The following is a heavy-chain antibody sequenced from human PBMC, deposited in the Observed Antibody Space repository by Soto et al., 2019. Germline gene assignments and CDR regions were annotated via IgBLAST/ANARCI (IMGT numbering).Heavy chain of an antibody. J-gene: IGHJ6*03. CDR3: ARGPRYCSGYSCDYYMDV. CDR1: GFTFSSYA. CDR2: ISGSAATT. D-gene: IGHD2-15*01. V-gene: IGHV3-23*01. Sequence: EVQLLESGGGLVQPGGSLRLSCAASGFTFSSYAMSCVRQAPGKGLEWVSAISGSAATTFYADSVKGRFTVSRDNYKNTLYLQMNSLRAEDTAVYYCARGPRYCSGYSCDYYMDVWGKGTTVTVSS.